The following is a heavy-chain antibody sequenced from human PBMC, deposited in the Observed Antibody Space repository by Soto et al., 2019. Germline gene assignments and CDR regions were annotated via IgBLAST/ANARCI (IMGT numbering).Heavy chain of an antibody. J-gene: IGHJ1*01. CDR2: IKEDGSEI. Sequence: PGVSLRRCCAVSVLNVMIYLVSWVRQAPGKGPEWVASIKEDGSEIYYLHSVRGRFSISRDSAGNALHLTMNYLSAEDTGVYFCARDIGFDYVNWGQGTLGTVSS. V-gene: IGHV3-7*01. D-gene: IGHD3-16*01. CDR1: VLNVMIYL. CDR3: ARDIGFDYVN.